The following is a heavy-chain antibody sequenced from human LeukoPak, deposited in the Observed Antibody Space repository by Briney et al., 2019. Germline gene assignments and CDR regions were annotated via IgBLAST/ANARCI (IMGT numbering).Heavy chain of an antibody. V-gene: IGHV1-18*01. CDR2: ISAYNGNT. Sequence: ASVKVSCKASGYTFTSYGISWVRQAPGQGLEWMGWISAYNGNTNYAQKLQGRVTMTTDTSTSTAYMELRSLRSDDTAVYYCARGVLLAGNPDYYHYGMDVWGQGTTVTVSS. CDR1: GYTFTSYG. D-gene: IGHD6-19*01. J-gene: IGHJ6*02. CDR3: ARGVLLAGNPDYYHYGMDV.